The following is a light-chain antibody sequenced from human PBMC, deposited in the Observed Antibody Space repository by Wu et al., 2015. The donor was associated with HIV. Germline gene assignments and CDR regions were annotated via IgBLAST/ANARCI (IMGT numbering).Light chain of an antibody. Sequence: EIVMTQSPATLSVSPGERATLSCRASQSVRSNLAWYQQKPGQAPRLLIYGASTRATGIPARFGGSGSGTEFTLTISSMQSEDFAVYYCHQYNNWPGTFGQGTKVEMK. CDR2: GAS. CDR1: QSVRSN. V-gene: IGKV3-15*01. J-gene: IGKJ1*01. CDR3: HQYNNWPGT.